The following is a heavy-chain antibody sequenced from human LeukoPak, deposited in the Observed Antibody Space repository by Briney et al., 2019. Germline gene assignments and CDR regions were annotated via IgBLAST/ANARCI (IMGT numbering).Heavy chain of an antibody. CDR1: GYTFTNFV. CDR2: TNPSNDDT. V-gene: IGHV1-3*01. CDR3: ARDQIGVAAAAY. J-gene: IGHJ4*02. D-gene: IGHD6-13*01. Sequence: ASVKVSCKASGYTFTNFVIHWVRQAPGQRLEWLGWTNPSNDDTKYSQKFQGRVTITRDTSASTAYMELSSLRSEDTALYYCARDQIGVAAAAYWGQGILVTVSS.